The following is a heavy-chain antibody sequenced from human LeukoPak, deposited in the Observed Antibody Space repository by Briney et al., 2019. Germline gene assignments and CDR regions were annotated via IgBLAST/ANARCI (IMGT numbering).Heavy chain of an antibody. CDR2: IYYSGST. D-gene: IGHD3-10*01. Sequence: SETLSLTCTVSGGSISSYYWSWIRQPPGKGLEWIGYIYYSGSTNYNPSLKSRVTISVDTSKNQFSPKLSSVTAADTAVYYCAREVVRGTTGFNRWFDPWGQGTLVTVSS. J-gene: IGHJ5*02. CDR3: AREVVRGTTGFNRWFDP. V-gene: IGHV4-59*01. CDR1: GGSISSYY.